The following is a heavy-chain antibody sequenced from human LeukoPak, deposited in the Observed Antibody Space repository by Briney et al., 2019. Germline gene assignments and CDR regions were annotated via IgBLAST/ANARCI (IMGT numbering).Heavy chain of an antibody. CDR2: ISYDGSNK. Sequence: GGSLRLSCAASGFTFSSYAMHWVRQAAGKGLEWVAVISYDGSNKYYADSVKGRFTISRDNSKNTLYLQMNSLRAEDTAVYYCASPSGSYPPQYFDYWGQGTLVTVSS. CDR1: GFTFSSYA. V-gene: IGHV3-30-3*01. D-gene: IGHD1-26*01. J-gene: IGHJ4*02. CDR3: ASPSGSYPPQYFDY.